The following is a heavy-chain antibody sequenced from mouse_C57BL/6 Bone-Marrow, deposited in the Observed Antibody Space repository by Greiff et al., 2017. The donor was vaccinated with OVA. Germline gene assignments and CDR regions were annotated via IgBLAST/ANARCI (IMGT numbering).Heavy chain of an antibody. CDR2: IDPEDGET. CDR1: GFNIKDYY. J-gene: IGHJ2*01. V-gene: IGHV14-2*01. D-gene: IGHD1-1*01. CDR3: ARDGSSYPYYFDY. Sequence: VHVKQSGAELVKPGASVKLSCTASGFNIKDYYMHWVKQRTEQGLEWIGRIDPEDGETKYAPKFQGKATITADTSSNTAYLQLSRLTSEDTAVYYCARDGSSYPYYFDYWGQGTTLTVSS.